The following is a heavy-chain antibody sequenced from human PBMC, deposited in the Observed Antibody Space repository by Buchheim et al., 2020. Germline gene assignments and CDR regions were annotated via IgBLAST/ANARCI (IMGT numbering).Heavy chain of an antibody. CDR2: IKEDGSEK. J-gene: IGHJ4*02. CDR3: VRDFYGVFDY. CDR1: GFTFSSFC. Sequence: EVQVVESGGNLVQPGGSLRLSCAASGFTFSSFCMDWVRQAPGKGLEWVANIKEDGSEKYYVDSVKGRFTISRDNAKNSLYLQMNSLRAEDTATYYCVRDFYGVFDYWGQGTL. V-gene: IGHV3-7*03. D-gene: IGHD4-17*01.